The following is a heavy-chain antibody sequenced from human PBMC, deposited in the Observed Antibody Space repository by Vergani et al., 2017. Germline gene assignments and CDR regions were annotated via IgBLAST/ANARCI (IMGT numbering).Heavy chain of an antibody. J-gene: IGHJ6*03. CDR3: ARTTVTTSHYYYYYMDV. Sequence: QVQLVQSGAEVKKPGSSVKVSCKASGGTFSSYAISWVRQAPGQGLEWMGGIIPIFATAYYAQKFQGRVTITADESTSTAYMELSSLRSEGTAVYYCARTTVTTSHYYYYYMDVWGKGTTVTVSS. CDR2: IIPIFATA. CDR1: GGTFSSYA. V-gene: IGHV1-69*01. D-gene: IGHD4-11*01.